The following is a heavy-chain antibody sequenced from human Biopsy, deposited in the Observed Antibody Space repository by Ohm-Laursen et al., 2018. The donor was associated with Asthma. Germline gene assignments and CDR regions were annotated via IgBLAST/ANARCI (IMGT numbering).Heavy chain of an antibody. CDR2: IYSGGTS. Sequence: SLRLSCAASGFTVSRDHMFWVRQAPGKGLEWVSVIYSGGTSDTADSVRGRFTISRDFYKNTLYLQMDSLRAEDTAVYYCARHLSPGYHHYAMDVWGQGTTVTVSS. CDR3: ARHLSPGYHHYAMDV. D-gene: IGHD3-16*02. CDR1: GFTVSRDH. J-gene: IGHJ6*02. V-gene: IGHV3-53*01.